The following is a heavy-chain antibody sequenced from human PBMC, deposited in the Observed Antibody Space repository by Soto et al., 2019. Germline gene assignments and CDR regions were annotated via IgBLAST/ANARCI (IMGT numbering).Heavy chain of an antibody. CDR1: GGSISSGGYY. CDR2: IYYSGST. J-gene: IGHJ6*02. CDR3: ARGHYDILTGYYYYYYGMDV. V-gene: IGHV4-31*03. Sequence: SETLSLTCTVSGGSISSGGYYWSWIRQHPGKGLEWIGYIYYSGSTYYNPSLKSRVTISVDTSKNQFSLKLSSVTAADTAVYYCARGHYDILTGYYYYYYGMDVWGQGTTVTVSS. D-gene: IGHD3-9*01.